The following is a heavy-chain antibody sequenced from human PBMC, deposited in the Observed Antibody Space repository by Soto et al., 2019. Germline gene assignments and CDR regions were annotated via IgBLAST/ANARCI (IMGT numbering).Heavy chain of an antibody. V-gene: IGHV4-38-2*01. CDR3: ARVGPWVPYYYDSSPYTFENWFDP. J-gene: IGHJ5*02. CDR2: IYHGGST. D-gene: IGHD3-22*01. CDR1: GYSISSGYY. Sequence: TSETLSLTCAVSGYSISSGYYWGWLRQPPGKGLEWIGIIYHGGSTYYNPSLNSRVTLSIDMTNNHVSLILNSVTAADTAVYYCARVGPWVPYYYDSSPYTFENWFDPWGQGTLVTVS.